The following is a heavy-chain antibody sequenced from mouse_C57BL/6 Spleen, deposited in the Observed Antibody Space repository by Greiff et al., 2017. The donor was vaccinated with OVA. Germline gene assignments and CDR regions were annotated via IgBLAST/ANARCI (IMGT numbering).Heavy chain of an antibody. CDR1: GFTFSSYA. D-gene: IGHD2-3*01. Sequence: EVQVVESGGGLVKPGGSLKLSCAASGFTFSSYAMSWVRQTPEKRLEWVATISDGGSYTYYPDNVKGRFTISRDNAKNNLYLQMSHLKSEDTAMYYCARAGDDGYFAWFAYWGQGTLVTVSA. J-gene: IGHJ3*01. CDR3: ARAGDDGYFAWFAY. CDR2: ISDGGSYT. V-gene: IGHV5-4*01.